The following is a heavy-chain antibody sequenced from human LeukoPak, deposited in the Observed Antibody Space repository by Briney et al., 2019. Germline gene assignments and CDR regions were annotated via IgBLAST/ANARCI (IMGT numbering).Heavy chain of an antibody. CDR1: GFTFSSYA. Sequence: GSLRLSCAASGFTFSSYAMSWVRQAPGKGLEWVSAISGSGGSTYYADSVKGRFTISRDNSKNTLYLQMNSLRAEDTAVYYCARTVSYGDYVPPYFDFWGQGTLVTVSS. CDR2: ISGSGGST. J-gene: IGHJ4*02. D-gene: IGHD4-17*01. CDR3: ARTVSYGDYVPPYFDF. V-gene: IGHV3-23*01.